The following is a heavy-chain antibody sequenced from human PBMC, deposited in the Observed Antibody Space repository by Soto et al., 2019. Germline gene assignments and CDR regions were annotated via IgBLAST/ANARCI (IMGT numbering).Heavy chain of an antibody. CDR2: ISYDGSNK. CDR1: GFTFSSYG. CDR3: AKGSIAYDLLNGPSGY. D-gene: IGHD3-9*01. Sequence: QVQLVESGGGVVQPGRSLRLSCAASGFTFSSYGMHWVRQAPGKGLEWVAVISYDGSNKYYADSVKGRFTISRNNSKNTLCLQISSLRSEDTAVYYCAKGSIAYDLLNGPSGYWGQGTLVTVSS. J-gene: IGHJ4*02. V-gene: IGHV3-30*18.